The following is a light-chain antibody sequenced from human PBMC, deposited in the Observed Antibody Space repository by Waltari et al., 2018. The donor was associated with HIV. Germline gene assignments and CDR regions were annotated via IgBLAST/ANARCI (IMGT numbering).Light chain of an antibody. CDR3: SSYTSSTTWV. CDR2: EVS. V-gene: IGLV2-14*01. CDR1: STDVVGYNH. Sequence: QSALTQPASVSGSPGQSITISCTGTSTDVVGYNHVSWYQHHPGKAPKVMIYEVSNRPSGVSNRFSGSKSGNTASLTISGLQAEDEADYYCSSYTSSTTWVFGGGTKLTVL. J-gene: IGLJ3*02.